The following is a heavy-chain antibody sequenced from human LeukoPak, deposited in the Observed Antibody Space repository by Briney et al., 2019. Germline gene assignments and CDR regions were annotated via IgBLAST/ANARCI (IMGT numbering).Heavy chain of an antibody. CDR3: ARDFLECSRASCLNWFDP. CDR1: GGSISSHF. Sequence: PSETLSLTCTVSGGSISSHFLTWIRQPPGKGLEWIGYIHYSGSTNYNPSLKSRVSISVDTSKNECSLKLSSVTAADTAVYYFARDFLECSRASCLNWFDPWGQGTLVTVSS. V-gene: IGHV4-59*11. CDR2: IHYSGST. D-gene: IGHD2-2*01. J-gene: IGHJ5*02.